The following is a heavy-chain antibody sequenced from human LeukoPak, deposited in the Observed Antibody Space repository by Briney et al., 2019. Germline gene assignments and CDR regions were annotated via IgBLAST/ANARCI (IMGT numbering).Heavy chain of an antibody. V-gene: IGHV3-23*01. J-gene: IGHJ4*02. Sequence: GGSLRLSCAAPEFTFTSFSMNWVRQAPGKGLEWVSGIGAGGGSTYYADSVKGRFTISRDNSKNTLYLQMNSLRAEDTAVYYCAKGRAWDWGQGTLVTVSS. CDR2: IGAGGGST. D-gene: IGHD1-26*01. CDR1: EFTFTSFS. CDR3: AKGRAWD.